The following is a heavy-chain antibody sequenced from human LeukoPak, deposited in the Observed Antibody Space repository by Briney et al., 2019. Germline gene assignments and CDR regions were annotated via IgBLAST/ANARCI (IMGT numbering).Heavy chain of an antibody. V-gene: IGHV3-23*01. CDR1: GFTFSSYG. D-gene: IGHD3-16*02. CDR2: ISGSGGST. Sequence: GGSLRLSCAASGFTFSSYGMHWVRQAPGKGLEWVSVISGSGGSTYYADSVKGRFTISRDNSKNTLYLQMNSLRAEDTAVYYCASYVWGSYRPFDYWGQGTLVTVSS. CDR3: ASYVWGSYRPFDY. J-gene: IGHJ4*02.